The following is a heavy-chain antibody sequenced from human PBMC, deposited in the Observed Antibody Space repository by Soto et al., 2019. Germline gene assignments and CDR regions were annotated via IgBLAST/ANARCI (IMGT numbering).Heavy chain of an antibody. CDR2: IYYNGNT. CDR1: GGSVNTPNYY. V-gene: IGHV4-61*01. CDR3: ARDTLTSTALLGYFDY. D-gene: IGHD1-20*01. J-gene: IGHJ4*02. Sequence: PSATLSLTCTVSGGSVNTPNYYWSWIRQPPGKGLEWIAYIYYNGNTNYNPSLKSRVTMSIDTSKNAFSLNLSSVAAADTAVYYCARDTLTSTALLGYFDYWGQGALVTVSS.